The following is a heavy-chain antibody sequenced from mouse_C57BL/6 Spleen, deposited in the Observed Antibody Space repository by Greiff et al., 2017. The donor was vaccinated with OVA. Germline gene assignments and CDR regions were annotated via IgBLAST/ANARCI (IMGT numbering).Heavy chain of an antibody. CDR1: GFTFSDYG. CDR2: ISNLAYSI. Sequence: EVQLVESGGGLVQPGGSLKLSCAASGFTFSDYGMAWVRQAPRKGPEWVAFISNLAYSIYYAATVTGRFTISSENAKNTLYLEMSSLRSEDTAKYYCARLDYYAMDYWGQGTSVTVSS. V-gene: IGHV5-15*01. CDR3: ARLDYYAMDY. J-gene: IGHJ4*01.